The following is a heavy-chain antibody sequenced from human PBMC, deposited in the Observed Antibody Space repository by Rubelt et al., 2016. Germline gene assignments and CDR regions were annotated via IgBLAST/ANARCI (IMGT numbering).Heavy chain of an antibody. CDR2: ISAYNGNT. Sequence: QVQLVQSGAEVKKPGASVKVSCKASGYTFTSYGISWVRQAPGQGLEWMGWISAYNGNTNYAQKLQGGATMTTETSTGTAYMELRSLRSDDTAVYYCARDRTWLVPGLDAFDIWGQGTMVTVSS. CDR3: ARDRTWLVPGLDAFDI. J-gene: IGHJ3*02. CDR1: GYTFTSYG. D-gene: IGHD6-19*01. V-gene: IGHV1-18*01.